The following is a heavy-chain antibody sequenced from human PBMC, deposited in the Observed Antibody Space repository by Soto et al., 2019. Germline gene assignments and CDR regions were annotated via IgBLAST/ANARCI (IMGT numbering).Heavy chain of an antibody. CDR3: ARDKITGLFDY. D-gene: IGHD2-8*02. Sequence: SETLSLTCTVSGGSVSSGSYYWTWIRQPPGTGLEWIGEINHSGSTNYNPSLKSRVTISVDTSKNQFSLKLTSVTAADTAVYYCARDKITGLFDYWGQGSLVTVAS. V-gene: IGHV4-39*07. CDR1: GGSVSSGSYY. J-gene: IGHJ4*02. CDR2: INHSGST.